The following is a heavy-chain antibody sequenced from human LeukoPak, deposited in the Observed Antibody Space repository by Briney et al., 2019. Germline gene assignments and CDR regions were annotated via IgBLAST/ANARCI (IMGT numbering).Heavy chain of an antibody. Sequence: GRSLRLSCAASGFTFDDYTMHWFRQAPGKGLEWVSYITWNSGIKGYADSVKGRFTISRDNAKNSLVLQMNSLRVEDTALYYCAKLGGAFDIWGQGTMVIVSS. CDR2: ITWNSGIK. J-gene: IGHJ3*02. D-gene: IGHD3-16*01. V-gene: IGHV3-9*01. CDR3: AKLGGAFDI. CDR1: GFTFDDYT.